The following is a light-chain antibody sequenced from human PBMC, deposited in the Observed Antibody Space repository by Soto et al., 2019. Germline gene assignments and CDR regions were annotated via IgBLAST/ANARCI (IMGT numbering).Light chain of an antibody. CDR1: QGMSNF. Sequence: DIQMTQSPSSLSASVGDRVTITCQASQGMSNFLNWYQQRPGKAPKLLIYHASNLETGVPSRFSGSGSVTDFTFTISSLQAEDIATYYCQQYYSLPLTFGGGTKVEIK. CDR3: QQYYSLPLT. V-gene: IGKV1-33*01. J-gene: IGKJ4*01. CDR2: HAS.